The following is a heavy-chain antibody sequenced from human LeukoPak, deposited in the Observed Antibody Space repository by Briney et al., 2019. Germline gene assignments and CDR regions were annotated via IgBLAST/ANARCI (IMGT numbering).Heavy chain of an antibody. CDR1: GGSMNSYY. V-gene: IGHV4-59*01. Sequence: SETLSLTCSVSGGSMNSYYWSWIRQPPGKGLEWIGYIYYSGSTNQNPSLKSRVTISVDTSKNQFSLKLSSVTAADTAVYYCAGDVLIAVTGENDAFDIWGQGTMVTVSS. D-gene: IGHD6-19*01. CDR3: AGDVLIAVTGENDAFDI. CDR2: IYYSGST. J-gene: IGHJ3*02.